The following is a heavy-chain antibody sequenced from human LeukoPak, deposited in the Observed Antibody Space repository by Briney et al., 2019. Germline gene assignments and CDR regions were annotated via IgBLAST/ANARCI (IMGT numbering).Heavy chain of an antibody. D-gene: IGHD6-13*01. CDR2: INHSGST. CDR3: ARRLGQQLVPGNNWFDP. CDR1: GGSFSGYY. Sequence: SGTLSLTCAVYGGSFSGYYWSWIRQPPGKGLEWIGEINHSGSTNYNPSLKSRVTISVDTSKNQFSLKLSSVTAADTAVYYCARRLGQQLVPGNNWFDPWGQGTLVTVSS. J-gene: IGHJ5*02. V-gene: IGHV4-34*01.